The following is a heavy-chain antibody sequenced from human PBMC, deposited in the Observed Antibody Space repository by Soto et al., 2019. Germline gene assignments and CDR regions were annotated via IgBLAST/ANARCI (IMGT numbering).Heavy chain of an antibody. Sequence: SETLSLTCTVSNASISSRKWWTWIRQPPGKGLEWIGSIFYSGNTYYNPSLKSRVTISVDTSKNQFSLKLSSVTAADTAVYYCARHQSHSSSYVDPWGQGTLVTVSS. V-gene: IGHV4-39*01. J-gene: IGHJ5*02. CDR1: NASISSRKW. CDR3: ARHQSHSSSYVDP. D-gene: IGHD6-13*01. CDR2: IFYSGNT.